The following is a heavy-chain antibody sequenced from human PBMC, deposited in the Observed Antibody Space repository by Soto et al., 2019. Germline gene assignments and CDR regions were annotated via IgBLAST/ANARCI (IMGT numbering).Heavy chain of an antibody. J-gene: IGHJ4*02. V-gene: IGHV1-46*01. CDR3: AREDGGGGRRHDF. CDR2: INRSDGST. CDR1: GYTFAMHY. D-gene: IGHD2-15*01. Sequence: QVQLVQSGAEVKKPGASVKISCKTSGYTFAMHYIHWVRQVPGQGLEWMGMINRSDGSTSYVQKFQGRVTMTRDTSATTVFLNMSRLTSHDTAVFYCAREDGGGGRRHDFWGQGTLVTVSS.